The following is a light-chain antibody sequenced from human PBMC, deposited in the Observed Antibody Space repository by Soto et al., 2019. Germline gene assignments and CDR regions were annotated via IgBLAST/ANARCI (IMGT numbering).Light chain of an antibody. CDR3: QQYNNWPLT. CDR1: QSVNSD. V-gene: IGKV3-15*01. CDR2: SAS. J-gene: IGKJ4*01. Sequence: ETVMTQSPATLSASPGESATLSCRASQSVNSDLACYQQIPGQAPRLLIYSASTGATGGPGRFSGSGSETEFTLTISSLRSEDFAIYYCQQYNNWPLTFGGGTKVEI.